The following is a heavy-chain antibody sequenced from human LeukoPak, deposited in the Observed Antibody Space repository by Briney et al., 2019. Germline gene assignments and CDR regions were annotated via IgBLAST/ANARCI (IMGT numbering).Heavy chain of an antibody. D-gene: IGHD6-13*01. Sequence: ASVKVSCKASGYTFTSYAMHWVRQAPGQRLEWMGWINAGNGNTKYSQKFQGRVTITADESTSTAYMELSSLRSEDTAVYYCARDRERYSRYYYGMDVWGQGTTVTVSS. V-gene: IGHV1-3*01. CDR3: ARDRERYSRYYYGMDV. J-gene: IGHJ6*02. CDR1: GYTFTSYA. CDR2: INAGNGNT.